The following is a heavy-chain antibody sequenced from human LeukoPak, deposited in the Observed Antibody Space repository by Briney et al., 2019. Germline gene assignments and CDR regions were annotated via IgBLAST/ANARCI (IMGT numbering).Heavy chain of an antibody. CDR3: VRSHSSGWYYFDY. CDR2: IGSAADT. CDR1: GFTFSSYD. D-gene: IGHD6-19*01. V-gene: IGHV3-13*01. Sequence: GGSLRLSCAASGFTFSSYDMHWVRRATGKGLEWVSAIGSAADTYYPDSVKGRLIISRENAKNSLYLQMNSLRAGDTAVYYCVRSHSSGWYYFDYWGQGTLVTVSS. J-gene: IGHJ4*02.